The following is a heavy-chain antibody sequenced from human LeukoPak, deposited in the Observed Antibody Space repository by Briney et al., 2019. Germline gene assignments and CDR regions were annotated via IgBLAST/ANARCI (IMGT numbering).Heavy chain of an antibody. V-gene: IGHV4-30-2*01. CDR3: ARAPRKSYGFDY. D-gene: IGHD2-8*01. CDR1: GGSISSGGYS. CDR2: IYHSGST. Sequence: PSETLSLTCAVSGGSISSGGYSWSWIRQPPGKGLEWIGYIYHSGSTYYNPSLKSRVTISVDRSKNQFSLKLSSVTAADTAVYYCARAPRKSYGFDYWGQGTLVTVSS. J-gene: IGHJ4*02.